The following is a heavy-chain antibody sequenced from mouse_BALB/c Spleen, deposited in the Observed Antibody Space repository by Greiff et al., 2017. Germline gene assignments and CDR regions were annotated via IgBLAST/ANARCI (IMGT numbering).Heavy chain of an antibody. CDR2: ISSGSSTI. CDR3: ARGGLLRLEAWFAY. Sequence: EVKLVEPGGGLVQPGGSRKLSCAASGFTFSSFGMHWVRQAPEKGLEWVAYISSGSSTIYYADTVKGRFTISRDNPKNTLFLQMTSLRSEDTAMYYCARGGLLRLEAWFAYWGQGTLVTVSA. CDR1: GFTFSSFG. D-gene: IGHD1-2*01. V-gene: IGHV5-17*02. J-gene: IGHJ3*01.